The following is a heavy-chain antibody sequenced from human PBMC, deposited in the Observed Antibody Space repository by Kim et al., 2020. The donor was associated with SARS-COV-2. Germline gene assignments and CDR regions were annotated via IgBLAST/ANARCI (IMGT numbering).Heavy chain of an antibody. CDR1: GFTFSGYW. CDR2: INVDGSST. J-gene: IGHJ4*02. D-gene: IGHD6-13*01. CDR3: ASDRYSGDGGGY. Sequence: GGSLRLSCAASGFTFSGYWMNWVRQAPGKGLVWVSCINVDGSSTTYADPVKGRFTISRDNAKNTLYLQMNRLRVEDTAVYYCASDRYSGDGGGYWGQGTLVTVSS. V-gene: IGHV3-74*01.